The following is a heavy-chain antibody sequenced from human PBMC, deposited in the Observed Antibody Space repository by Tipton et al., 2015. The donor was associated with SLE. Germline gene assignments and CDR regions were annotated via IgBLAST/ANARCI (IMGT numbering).Heavy chain of an antibody. CDR3: ARGDRGSSWPFDY. V-gene: IGHV3-21*01. D-gene: IGHD6-13*01. CDR1: GFTFSSYS. J-gene: IGHJ4*02. Sequence: SLRLSCAASGFTFSSYSMNWVRQAPGKGLEWVSSISSSSSYIYYADSVKGRFTISRDNAKNSLYLQMNSLRAEDTAVYYCARGDRGSSWPFDYWGQGTLVTVSS. CDR2: ISSSSSYI.